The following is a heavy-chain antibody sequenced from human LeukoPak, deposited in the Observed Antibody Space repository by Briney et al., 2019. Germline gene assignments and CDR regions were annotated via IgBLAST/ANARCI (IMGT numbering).Heavy chain of an antibody. CDR1: GFTFDDYA. Sequence: PGRSLRLSCAASGFTFDDYAMHWARQAPGKGLEWVSGISWNSGSIGYADSVKGRFTISRDNAKNSLYLQMNSLRAEDTALYYCAKDIRSYYYDSSGYDYWGQGTLVTVSS. D-gene: IGHD3-22*01. CDR2: ISWNSGSI. V-gene: IGHV3-9*01. J-gene: IGHJ4*02. CDR3: AKDIRSYYYDSSGYDY.